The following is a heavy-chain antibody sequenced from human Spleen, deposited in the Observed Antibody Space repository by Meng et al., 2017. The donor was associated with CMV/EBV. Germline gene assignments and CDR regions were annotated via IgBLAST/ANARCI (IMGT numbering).Heavy chain of an antibody. CDR2: LVVGSGNT. V-gene: IGHV1-58*01. J-gene: IGHJ4*02. CDR1: GFSFSTSV. CDR3: AAGPRDDFWTY. Sequence: SVKVSCKASGFSFSTSVLHWARQARGERPEWIGWLVVGSGNTNYARKFQGRVTFTRDMSTHTAYMDLSGLKSDDTAVYYCAAGPRDDFWTYWGQGTLVPSPQ. D-gene: IGHD3-3*01.